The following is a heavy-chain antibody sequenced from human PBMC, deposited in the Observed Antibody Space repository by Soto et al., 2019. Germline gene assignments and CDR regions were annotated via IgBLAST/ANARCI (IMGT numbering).Heavy chain of an antibody. V-gene: IGHV1-69*01. CDR3: AXARGYSYGSQGHFDY. CDR1: GGTFSSYA. CDR2: IIPIFGTT. Sequence: QVQLVQSGAEVKKPGSSVKVSCKASGGTFSSYAISWXRQAPGQGLEWMGGIIPIFGTTNYAQKFQGRVXITAXXXTXTAYMERXXXXXXXXAXXXCAXARGYSYGSQGHFDYWGQGTLVTVSS. D-gene: IGHD5-18*01. J-gene: IGHJ4*02.